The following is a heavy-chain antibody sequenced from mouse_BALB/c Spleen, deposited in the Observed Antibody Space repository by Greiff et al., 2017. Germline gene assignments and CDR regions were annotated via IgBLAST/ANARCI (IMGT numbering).Heavy chain of an antibody. CDR3: ANYGSSYTWFAY. CDR2: ISTYYGNT. J-gene: IGHJ3*01. D-gene: IGHD1-1*01. CDR1: GYTFTDYA. Sequence: QVQLQQSGPELVRPGVSVTISCKGSGYTFTDYAMHWVKQSHAKSLEWIGVISTYYGNTNYNQKFKGKATMTVDKSASTAYMELARLTSEDSAIYYCANYGSSYTWFAYWGQGTLVTVSA. V-gene: IGHV1-67*01.